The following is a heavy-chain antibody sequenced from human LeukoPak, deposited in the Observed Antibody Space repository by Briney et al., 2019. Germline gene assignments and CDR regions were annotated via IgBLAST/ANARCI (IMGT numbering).Heavy chain of an antibody. CDR3: ARSGYDFWIGYYQADWFDP. V-gene: IGHV1-8*01. CDR1: GYTFTSYD. J-gene: IGHJ5*02. D-gene: IGHD3-3*01. Sequence: ASVKVSCKASGYTFTSYDINWVRQATGQGLEWMGWMNPNSGNTGYAQKFQGRVTMTRNTSISTAYMELSSLRSEDTAVYYCARSGYDFWIGYYQADWFDPWGQGTLVTVSS. CDR2: MNPNSGNT.